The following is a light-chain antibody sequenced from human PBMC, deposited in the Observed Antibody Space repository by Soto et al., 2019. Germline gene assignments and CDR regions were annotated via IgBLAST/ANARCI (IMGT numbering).Light chain of an antibody. V-gene: IGKV3-15*01. J-gene: IGKJ2*01. CDR2: GAS. CDR1: QSVSSN. CDR3: QHYNNWPPMYT. Sequence: EIVMTQSPATLSVSPGERATLSCRASQSVSSNLAWYQQKPGQAPRLLIYGASTRATGIPARFSGSGSGTDFTLTLSSLQSEDYAVYYCQHYNNWPPMYTFGQGTKLEIK.